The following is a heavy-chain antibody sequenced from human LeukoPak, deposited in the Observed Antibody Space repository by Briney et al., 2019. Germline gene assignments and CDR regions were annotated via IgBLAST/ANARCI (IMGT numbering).Heavy chain of an antibody. J-gene: IGHJ3*01. Sequence: GGSLRLSCTASGFTFSDRYIDWVRQAPGKGLEWVANIKQDGSEKYYVDSVKGRFTISRDNAKNSLYLQMNSLRADDTAVYYCATSQTTSGRYGNAFDVWGQGTVVTISS. D-gene: IGHD6-19*01. CDR1: GFTFSDRY. CDR3: ATSQTTSGRYGNAFDV. V-gene: IGHV3-7*01. CDR2: IKQDGSEK.